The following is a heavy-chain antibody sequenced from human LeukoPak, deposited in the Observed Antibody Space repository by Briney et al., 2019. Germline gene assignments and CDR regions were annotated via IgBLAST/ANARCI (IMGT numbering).Heavy chain of an antibody. D-gene: IGHD6-13*01. CDR1: GFTFSSYA. CDR2: ISYDGSNK. Sequence: GRSLRLSCAASGFTFSSYAMHWVRQAPGKGLEWVAVISYDGSNKYYADSVKGRFTISRDNSKNTLYLQMNSLRAEDTAVYYCARGTAAALLFDYWGQGTLVTVSS. J-gene: IGHJ4*02. V-gene: IGHV3-30-3*01. CDR3: ARGTAAALLFDY.